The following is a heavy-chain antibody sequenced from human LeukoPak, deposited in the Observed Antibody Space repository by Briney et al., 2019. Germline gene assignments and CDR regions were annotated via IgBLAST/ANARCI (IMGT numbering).Heavy chain of an antibody. D-gene: IGHD5-24*01. Sequence: GGSLRLSCAASGFTFGSYWMHWVRQAPGKGLVWVSRINSDGSSTSYADSVKGRFTISRDNAKNTLYLQMNSLRAEDTAVYYCAREMVGDGYNPANWFDPWGQGTLVTVSS. CDR2: INSDGSST. CDR3: AREMVGDGYNPANWFDP. J-gene: IGHJ5*02. CDR1: GFTFGSYW. V-gene: IGHV3-74*01.